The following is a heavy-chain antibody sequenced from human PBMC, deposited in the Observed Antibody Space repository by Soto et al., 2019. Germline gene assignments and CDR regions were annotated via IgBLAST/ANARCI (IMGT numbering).Heavy chain of an antibody. CDR2: IYYTGRT. Sequence: QVQLRESGPGLVKPSQPLSLTCTVSDDSISSGGYYWAWIRQHPGRGLEWIVDIYYTGRTYYSPTHKSPLTIAEDTSQNQFALDLPAVTAADTAVYYCARCESSGTSRGIEHWGPATPVAVSS. D-gene: IGHD6-25*01. J-gene: IGHJ5*02. CDR1: DDSISSGGYY. CDR3: ARCESSGTSRGIEH. V-gene: IGHV4-31*01.